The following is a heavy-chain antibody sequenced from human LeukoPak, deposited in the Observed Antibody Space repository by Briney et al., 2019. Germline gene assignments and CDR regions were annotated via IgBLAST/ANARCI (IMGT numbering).Heavy chain of an antibody. D-gene: IGHD2-15*01. CDR2: ISGSGGST. CDR3: AKRLGSNDNAFDI. Sequence: PGGSLRLSCAVSGFTFSRYAMSWVRQAPGKGLEWVSVISGSGGSTYYADSVKGRFTISRDNSKNTLYLQMNSLRVEDTAVYYCAKRLGSNDNAFDIWGQGTTVTVSS. J-gene: IGHJ3*02. CDR1: GFTFSRYA. V-gene: IGHV3-23*01.